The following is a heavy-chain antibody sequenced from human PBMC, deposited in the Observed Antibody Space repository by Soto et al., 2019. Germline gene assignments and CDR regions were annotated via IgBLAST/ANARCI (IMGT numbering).Heavy chain of an antibody. D-gene: IGHD2-2*01. V-gene: IGHV4-59*08. J-gene: IGHJ5*02. Sequence: SETLSLTCSVSGGSISNNHWSWSRQSPGKGLEWIGYIYYSGSTNYNPSLKSRVTISVDTSKNQFSLKLSSVTAADTAVYYCARQSCRSTTCYSWVTWFDPWGQGTLVTVSS. CDR2: IYYSGST. CDR1: GGSISNNH. CDR3: ARQSCRSTTCYSWVTWFDP.